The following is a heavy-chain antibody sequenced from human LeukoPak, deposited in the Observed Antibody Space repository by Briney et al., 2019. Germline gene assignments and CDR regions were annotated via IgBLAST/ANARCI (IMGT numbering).Heavy chain of an antibody. CDR3: ARQAGPYYMDV. Sequence: PGGSLRLSCAPSLFTFSVYTMRWVRQAPGKGLEWVSSIGRSGNYIYHADSVKGRFTISRDNAKNSLYVQMSSLRAEDTAVYYCARQAGPYYMDVWGKGTTVTVSS. V-gene: IGHV3-21*01. J-gene: IGHJ6*03. CDR2: IGRSGNYI. D-gene: IGHD6-13*01. CDR1: LFTFSVYT.